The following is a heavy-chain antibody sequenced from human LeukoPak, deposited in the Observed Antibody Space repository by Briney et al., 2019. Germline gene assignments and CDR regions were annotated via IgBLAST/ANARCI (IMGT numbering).Heavy chain of an antibody. J-gene: IGHJ4*02. Sequence: GGSLRLSCAASGFTFSSYAMSWVRQAPGKGLEWVSAISGSGGSTYYADSVKGRFTISRDNSKNTLYLQMNSLRAEDTAVYYCAKDHPYYYDSSGYYPYYFDYWGQGTLVTVSS. CDR1: GFTFSSYA. CDR3: AKDHPYYYDSSGYYPYYFDY. V-gene: IGHV3-23*01. D-gene: IGHD3-22*01. CDR2: ISGSGGST.